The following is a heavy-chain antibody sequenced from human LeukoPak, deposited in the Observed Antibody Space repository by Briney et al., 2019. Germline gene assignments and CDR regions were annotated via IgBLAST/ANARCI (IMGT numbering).Heavy chain of an antibody. CDR2: IIPIFGTA. CDR1: GGTFSSYA. CDR3: ARAGVDYGDNILDY. D-gene: IGHD4-17*01. Sequence: SVKVSCKASGGTFSSYAISWVRQAPGQGLEWMGRIIPIFGTANYAQKFQGRVTITTDEPTSTAYMELSSLRSEDTAVYYCARAGVDYGDNILDYWGQGTLVTVSS. J-gene: IGHJ4*02. V-gene: IGHV1-69*05.